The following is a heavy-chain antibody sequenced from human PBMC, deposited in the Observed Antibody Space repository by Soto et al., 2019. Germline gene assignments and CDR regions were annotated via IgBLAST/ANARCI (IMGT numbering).Heavy chain of an antibody. D-gene: IGHD6-19*01. CDR2: VYYTGST. CDR3: ARSVAVPGAHIDY. J-gene: IGHJ4*02. Sequence: PSETLSLTCSVSGGSISGSYWSWIRQSPGKGLEWLGYVYYTGSTNYSPSLRSRVSISVDTSKNEFSLRLSSVPAAATAVYFCARSVAVPGAHIDYWGQGTQVTVSS. V-gene: IGHV4-59*01. CDR1: GGSISGSY.